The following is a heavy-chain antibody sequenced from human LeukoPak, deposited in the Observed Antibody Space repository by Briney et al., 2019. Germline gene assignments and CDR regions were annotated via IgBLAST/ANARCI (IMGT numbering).Heavy chain of an antibody. J-gene: IGHJ5*02. Sequence: ASVKVSCKASGYTFTSYDINWVRQATGQGLEWMGWMNPNSGNTGYAQKFQGRVTMTRNTSISTAYMELSSLRSEDTAVYYCARVELSDYYDSSGAFDPWGQGTLVTVSS. CDR2: MNPNSGNT. CDR3: ARVELSDYYDSSGAFDP. CDR1: GYTFTSYD. D-gene: IGHD3-22*01. V-gene: IGHV1-8*01.